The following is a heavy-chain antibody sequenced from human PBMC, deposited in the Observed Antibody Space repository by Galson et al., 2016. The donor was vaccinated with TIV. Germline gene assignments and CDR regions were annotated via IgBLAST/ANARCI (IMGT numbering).Heavy chain of an antibody. CDR3: ARSASAGSGWVDP. CDR1: GYSFTNYW. J-gene: IGHJ5*02. D-gene: IGHD3-10*01. V-gene: IGHV5-10-1*01. CDR2: IDSRDSYT. Sequence: QSGAEVKKPGESLRISCKTSGYSFTNYWITWVRQVPGKGLEWMGRIDSRDSYTNYSPTFEGHVTISTDKSISTAYLQWTSLKASDSAIYYCARSASAGSGWVDPWGQGTLVTVSS.